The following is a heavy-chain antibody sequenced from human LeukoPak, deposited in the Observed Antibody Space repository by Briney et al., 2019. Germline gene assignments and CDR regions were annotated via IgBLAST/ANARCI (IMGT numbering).Heavy chain of an antibody. CDR2: ISSSSSTI. CDR1: GFTFSSYS. CDR3: ARDLVSPYNWFDP. D-gene: IGHD6-13*01. V-gene: IGHV3-48*01. Sequence: GGSLRLSCAASGFTFSSYSMNWVRQAPGKGLEWVSYISSSSSTIYYADSVKGRFIISRDNAKNSLYLQMNSLRAEDTAVYYCARDLVSPYNWFDPWGQGTLVTVSS. J-gene: IGHJ5*02.